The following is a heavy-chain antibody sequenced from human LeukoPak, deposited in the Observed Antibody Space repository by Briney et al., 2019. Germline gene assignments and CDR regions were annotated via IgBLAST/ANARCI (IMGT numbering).Heavy chain of an antibody. V-gene: IGHV4-31*03. CDR2: IYYSGST. CDR1: GGSISSGGYY. D-gene: IGHD2-2*01. J-gene: IGHJ4*02. CDR3: ARKSVVTAGRKPYDF. Sequence: SETLSLTCTVSGGSISSGGYYWSWIRQHPGKGLEWIGYIYYSGSTYYNPSLKSRVTISVDTSKNQFSLKLSSVTAAETAVYYCARKSVVTAGRKPYDFWDQGTLVTVSP.